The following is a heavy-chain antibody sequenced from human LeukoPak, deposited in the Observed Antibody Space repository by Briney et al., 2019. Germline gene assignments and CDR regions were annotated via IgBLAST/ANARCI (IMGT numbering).Heavy chain of an antibody. J-gene: IGHJ4*02. V-gene: IGHV1-18*01. CDR3: ARRGCEGFWSGYYGVDY. CDR1: GYTFTSYG. D-gene: IGHD3-3*01. Sequence: ASVKVSCKTSGYTFTSYGISWVRQAPGQGLEWMGWISAYNGNTNYAQKLQGRVTMTTDTSTSTAYMELRSLRSDDTAVYYCARRGCEGFWSGYYGVDYWGQGTLVTVSS. CDR2: ISAYNGNT.